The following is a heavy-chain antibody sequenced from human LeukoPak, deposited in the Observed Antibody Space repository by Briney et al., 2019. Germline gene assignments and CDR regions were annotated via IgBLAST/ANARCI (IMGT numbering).Heavy chain of an antibody. J-gene: IGHJ4*02. D-gene: IGHD3-10*01. V-gene: IGHV3-74*01. CDR3: TRAGSGSSYDS. CDR2: INNDGTST. CDR1: GFALRTYR. Sequence: GGALRLSCAASGFALRTYRMHWVRQAPCKGLVWVGIINNDGTSTIYADSVKGRFTISRDTAKNTLYPEMNRLRADDTAVYYCTRAGSGSSYDSWGQGTLVTVSS.